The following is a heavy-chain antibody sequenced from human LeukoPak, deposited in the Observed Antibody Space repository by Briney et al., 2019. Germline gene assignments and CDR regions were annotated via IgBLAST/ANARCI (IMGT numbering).Heavy chain of an antibody. CDR2: IYTSGST. Sequence: PSETLSLTCTVSGGSLSSYYWSWIRQPAGKGLEWIGRIYTSGSTNYSPSLKSRVTMSVDTSKNQFSLNLTSVTAADTAVYYCAREVAAAAGRYFDYWGQGTLVTVSS. CDR3: AREVAAAAGRYFDY. V-gene: IGHV4-4*07. CDR1: GGSLSSYY. J-gene: IGHJ4*02. D-gene: IGHD6-13*01.